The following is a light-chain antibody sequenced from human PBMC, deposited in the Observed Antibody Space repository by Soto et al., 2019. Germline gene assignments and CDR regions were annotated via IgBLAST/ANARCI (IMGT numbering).Light chain of an antibody. V-gene: IGLV2-14*01. Sequence: QSALTQPASVSASPGQSITISCSGSSSDIGGYDYVSWYQQHPGKAPKLMIYEVSNRPSGVSDRFSGSKSGNTASLTISGLQVDDEADSYCSSYRDTSKLVFGPGTKLTVL. J-gene: IGLJ1*01. CDR1: SSDIGGYDY. CDR3: SSYRDTSKLV. CDR2: EVS.